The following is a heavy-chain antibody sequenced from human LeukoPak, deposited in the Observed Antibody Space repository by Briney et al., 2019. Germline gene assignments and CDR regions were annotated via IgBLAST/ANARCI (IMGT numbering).Heavy chain of an antibody. D-gene: IGHD6-13*01. Sequence: GASVKVSCKVSGYTLTELSMHWVRQAPGKGLEWMGGFDPEDGETIYAQKFQGRVTMTEDTSTDTAYMELSRLRSDDTAMYYCAREYSSSWYFAFDIWGQGTMVTVSS. V-gene: IGHV1-24*01. J-gene: IGHJ3*02. CDR2: FDPEDGET. CDR3: AREYSSSWYFAFDI. CDR1: GYTLTELS.